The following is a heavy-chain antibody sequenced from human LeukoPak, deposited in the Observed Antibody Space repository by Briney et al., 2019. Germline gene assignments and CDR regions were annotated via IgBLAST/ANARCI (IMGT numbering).Heavy chain of an antibody. Sequence: PGGSLRLSCAASGFTFSSYSMNWVRQAPGKGLEWVSSISSSSSYIYYADSVKGRFTISRDNAKNSLYLQMNSLRAEDTAVYYCARDRGYSYGCFDYWGQGTLVTVSS. CDR2: ISSSSSYI. V-gene: IGHV3-21*01. CDR3: ARDRGYSYGCFDY. CDR1: GFTFSSYS. D-gene: IGHD5-18*01. J-gene: IGHJ4*02.